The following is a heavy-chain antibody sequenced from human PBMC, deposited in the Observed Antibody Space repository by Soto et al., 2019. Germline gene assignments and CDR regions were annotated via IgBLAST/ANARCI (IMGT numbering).Heavy chain of an antibody. CDR1: GFTFSSYS. J-gene: IGHJ4*01. D-gene: IGHD6-19*01. V-gene: IGHV3-21*01. CDR2: ISSSSSYI. Sequence: PGGSLRLSCAASGFTFSSYSMNWVRQAPGKGLEWVSSISSSSSYIYYADSVKGRFTMSRDISKNTLYLQMNSLRAEDTAVYYCALAMAGNWDPFAYWGHGTLVTVSA. CDR3: ALAMAGNWDPFAY.